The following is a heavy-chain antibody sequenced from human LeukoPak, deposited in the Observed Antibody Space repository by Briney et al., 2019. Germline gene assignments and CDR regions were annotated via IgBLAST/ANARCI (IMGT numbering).Heavy chain of an antibody. Sequence: SETLSLTCTVSGGSISSSSYCWGWIRQPPGKGLEWIGSIYYSGSTYYNPSLKSRVTISVDTSKNQFSLKLSSVTAADTAVYYCATAYYYDSSGCWFDPWGQGTMVTVSS. D-gene: IGHD3-22*01. CDR1: GGSISSSSYC. CDR2: IYYSGST. V-gene: IGHV4-39*01. CDR3: ATAYYYDSSGCWFDP. J-gene: IGHJ3*01.